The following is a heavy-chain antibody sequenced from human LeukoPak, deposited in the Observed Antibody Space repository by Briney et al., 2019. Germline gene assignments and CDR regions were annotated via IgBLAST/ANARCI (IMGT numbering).Heavy chain of an antibody. CDR3: ARHRYDSSGWYRFIDY. Sequence: SETLSLTCTVSGASISSYYWSWIRQPPGKGLEWIGYIYYSGSINYNPSLKSRVTISVDTSKNQFSLKLSSVTAADTAVYYCARHRYDSSGWYRFIDYWGQGTLVTVSS. D-gene: IGHD6-19*01. V-gene: IGHV4-59*01. J-gene: IGHJ4*02. CDR2: IYYSGSI. CDR1: GASISSYY.